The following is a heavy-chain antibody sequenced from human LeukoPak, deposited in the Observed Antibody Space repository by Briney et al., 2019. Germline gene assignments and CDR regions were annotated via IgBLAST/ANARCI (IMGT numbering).Heavy chain of an antibody. CDR2: INHSGST. CDR3: ARGPTYYYGSGSYNMVSDP. D-gene: IGHD3-10*01. Sequence: KPSETLSLTCAVYGGSFSGYYWSWIRQPPGKGLEWIGEINHSGSTNYNPSLKSRVTISVDTSKNQFSLKLSSVTAADTAVYYCARGPTYYYGSGSYNMVSDPWGQGTLVTVSS. V-gene: IGHV4-34*01. J-gene: IGHJ5*02. CDR1: GGSFSGYY.